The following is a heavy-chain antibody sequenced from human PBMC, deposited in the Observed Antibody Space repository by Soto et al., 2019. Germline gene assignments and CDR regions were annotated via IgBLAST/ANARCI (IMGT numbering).Heavy chain of an antibody. CDR2: IYPGDSDT. Sequence: PGESLKISCKGSGYSFTSYWIGWVRQMPGKGLEWMGIIYPGDSDTRYSPSFQGQVTISADKSISTAYLQWSSLEASDTAMCYCARHARFSSSSGSYYYHGIDDSGPGPPVTVSS. J-gene: IGHJ6*02. D-gene: IGHD6-6*01. V-gene: IGHV5-51*01. CDR3: ARHARFSSSSGSYYYHGIDD. CDR1: GYSFTSYW.